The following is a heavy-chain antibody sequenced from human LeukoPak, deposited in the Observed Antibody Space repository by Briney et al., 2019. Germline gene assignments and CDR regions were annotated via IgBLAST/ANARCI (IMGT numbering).Heavy chain of an antibody. CDR3: ARSSSGWYAQSFDY. CDR2: IYHSGST. CDR1: GGSISSSNW. V-gene: IGHV4-4*02. D-gene: IGHD6-19*01. Sequence: SGTLSLTCAVSGGSISSSNWWSWVRQPPGKGLEWIGEIYHSGSTNYNPSLKSRVTISVDKSKNQFSLKLSSVTAADTAVYYCARSSSGWYAQSFDYWGQGTLVTVSS. J-gene: IGHJ4*02.